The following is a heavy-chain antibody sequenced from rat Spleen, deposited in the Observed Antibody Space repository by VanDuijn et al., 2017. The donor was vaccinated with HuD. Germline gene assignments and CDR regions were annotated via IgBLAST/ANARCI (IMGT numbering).Heavy chain of an antibody. D-gene: IGHD1-12*03. CDR2: INPDGSNT. CDR3: TREDYYDGYSHWFAY. Sequence: EVQLVESGGGLVQPGSPLKLSCAASGFTFSSNWLNWIRQAPGKGLEWVASINPDGSNTFYPDTVKGRFVISRDNAKSTLYLQMDSLRSEDTATYYCTREDYYDGYSHWFAYWGQGTLVTVSS. V-gene: IGHV5-35*01. J-gene: IGHJ3*01. CDR1: GFTFSSNW.